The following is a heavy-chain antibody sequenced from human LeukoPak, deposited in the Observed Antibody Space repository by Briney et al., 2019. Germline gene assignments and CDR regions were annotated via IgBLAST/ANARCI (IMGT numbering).Heavy chain of an antibody. CDR2: IKSKTDGGTT. D-gene: IGHD1-26*01. J-gene: IGHJ4*02. V-gene: IGHV3-15*01. CDR1: GFTFCNAW. Sequence: GGSLRLSCAASGFTFCNAWMCWGRQAPGKGMGWVGRIKSKTDGGTTDYAAPVKVRFTISRDDPKNTLYLQLNSLKTEDTAVYYCTTDEWELHFDYWGQGTLVTVSS. CDR3: TTDEWELHFDY.